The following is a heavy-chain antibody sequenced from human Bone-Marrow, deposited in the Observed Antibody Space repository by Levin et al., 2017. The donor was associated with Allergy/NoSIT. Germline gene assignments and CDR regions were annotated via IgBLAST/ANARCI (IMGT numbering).Heavy chain of an antibody. CDR1: GFTFSSYA. CDR3: ARDRYPGITGTTMDY. D-gene: IGHD1-7*01. CDR2: ISYDGSNK. Sequence: PGGSLRLSCAASGFTFSSYAMHWVRQAPGKGLEWVAVISYDGSNKYYADSVKGRFTISRDNSKNTLYLQMNSLRAEDTAVYYCARDRYPGITGTTMDYWGQGTLVTVSS. V-gene: IGHV3-30-3*01. J-gene: IGHJ4*02.